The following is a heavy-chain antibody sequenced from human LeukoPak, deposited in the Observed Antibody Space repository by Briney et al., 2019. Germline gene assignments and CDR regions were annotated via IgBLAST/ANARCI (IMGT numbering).Heavy chain of an antibody. CDR2: IWYDGSNK. CDR3: AREGPTVTTPDFDY. CDR1: GFTFSSYG. D-gene: IGHD4-17*01. J-gene: IGHJ4*02. Sequence: GGSLRLSCAASGFTFSSYGMHWVRQAPGKGLEWVAVIWYDGSNKYYADSMKGRFTISRDNSKNTLYLQMNSLRAEDTAVYYCAREGPTVTTPDFDYWGQGTLVTVSS. V-gene: IGHV3-33*01.